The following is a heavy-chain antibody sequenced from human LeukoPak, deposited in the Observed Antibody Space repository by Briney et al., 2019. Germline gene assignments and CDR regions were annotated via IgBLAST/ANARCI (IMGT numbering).Heavy chain of an antibody. CDR1: GFTFSSYG. CDR3: ASTRDSKSPFDY. D-gene: IGHD4-11*01. J-gene: IGHJ4*02. CDR2: IWYGGSNR. Sequence: PGGSLRLSCAASGFTFSSYGMYWVRQAPGKGLEWVAVIWYGGSNRYYADSVKGRFTISRDNSKNTPYLQMNSLRAEDTAVYYCASTRDSKSPFDYWGQGTLVTVSS. V-gene: IGHV3-33*08.